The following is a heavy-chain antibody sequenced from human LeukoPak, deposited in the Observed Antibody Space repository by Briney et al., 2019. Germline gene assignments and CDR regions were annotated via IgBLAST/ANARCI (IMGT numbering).Heavy chain of an antibody. CDR3: ARVGGGNSYYYYYMDI. Sequence: GGSLRLSCTASGFTLSSYEMSWIRQAPGKGLEWVSSIDYSGDSTYYADSVRGRFTISRDNSKNTLYLQLNSLRGDDTAVYYCARVGGGNSYYYYYMDIWGKGTTVTVSS. D-gene: IGHD4-23*01. CDR2: IDYSGDST. CDR1: GFTLSSYE. J-gene: IGHJ6*03. V-gene: IGHV3-23*01.